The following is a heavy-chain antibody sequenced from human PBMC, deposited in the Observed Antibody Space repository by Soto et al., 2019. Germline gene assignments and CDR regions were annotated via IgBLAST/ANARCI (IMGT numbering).Heavy chain of an antibody. Sequence: GESLKISCKGSGYSFTNYWISWVRQTPGKGLEWMGRIDPIDSYTNYSPSFQGHVTISADKSISTAYLQWSSLKASDTAMYYYARRAHMSRRGEAFSYYYYGMDVWGQGTTVTVSS. V-gene: IGHV5-10-1*01. CDR3: ARRAHMSRRGEAFSYYYYGMDV. J-gene: IGHJ6*02. CDR2: IDPIDSYT. CDR1: GYSFTNYW. D-gene: IGHD2-21*01.